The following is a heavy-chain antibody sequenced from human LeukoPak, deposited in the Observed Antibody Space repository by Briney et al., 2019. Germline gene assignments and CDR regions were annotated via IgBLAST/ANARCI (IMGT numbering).Heavy chain of an antibody. CDR1: GASINSAGYY. V-gene: IGHV4-31*03. J-gene: IGHJ4*02. Sequence: SETLSLTCTVSGASINSAGYYWSWIRQLPGKGLEWIGYISYTGSTYFNPSLKSRVIISRDTSKNQFSLKLSSVTAADTAIYYCARGDYWGQGTLVTVSS. CDR2: ISYTGST. CDR3: ARGDY.